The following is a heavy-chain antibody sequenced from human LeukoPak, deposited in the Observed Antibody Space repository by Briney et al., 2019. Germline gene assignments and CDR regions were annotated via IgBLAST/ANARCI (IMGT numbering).Heavy chain of an antibody. CDR3: ARDFGYGDYVGWFDL. CDR2: IIPILGIA. D-gene: IGHD4-17*01. J-gene: IGHJ5*02. CDR1: GGTYTSYA. V-gene: IGHV1-69*04. Sequence: ASVKVSCKASGGTYTSYAISWVRQAPGQGLEWMGRIIPILGIANNAQKFQGRVTITADKSTSTAYMELCSLRSEDTAVYYCARDFGYGDYVGWFDLWGQGTLVTVSS.